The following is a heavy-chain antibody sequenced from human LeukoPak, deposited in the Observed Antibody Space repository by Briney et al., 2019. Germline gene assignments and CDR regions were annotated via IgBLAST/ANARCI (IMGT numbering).Heavy chain of an antibody. CDR2: IIPILGIA. V-gene: IGHV1-69*04. CDR1: GGTFSSYA. CDR3: ARVAGNGRRGAMIH. Sequence: ASVKVSCKASGGTFSSYAISWVRQAPGQGLEWMGRIIPILGIANYAQKFQGRVTITADKSTSTAYMELSSLRSEDTAVYYCARVAGNGRRGAMIHWGQGTLVTVSS. J-gene: IGHJ4*02. D-gene: IGHD3-16*01.